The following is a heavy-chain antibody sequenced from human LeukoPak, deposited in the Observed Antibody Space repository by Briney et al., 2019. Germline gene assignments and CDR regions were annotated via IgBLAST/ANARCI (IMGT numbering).Heavy chain of an antibody. CDR1: GGSISSDSYY. V-gene: IGHV4-61*01. CDR2: IYYSGST. D-gene: IGHD3-16*02. J-gene: IGHJ4*02. Sequence: SQTLSLTCTVSGGSISSDSYYWSWIRQPPGKGLEWIGYIYYSGSTNYNPSLKSRVTISVDTSKNQFSLKLSSVTAADTAVYYCARAMVAYDYVWGSYRYFDYWGQGTLVTVSS. CDR3: ARAMVAYDYVWGSYRYFDY.